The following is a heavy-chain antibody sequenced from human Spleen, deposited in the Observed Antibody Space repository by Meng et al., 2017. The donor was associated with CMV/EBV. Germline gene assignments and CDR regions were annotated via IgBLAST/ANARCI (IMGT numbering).Heavy chain of an antibody. CDR3: ARGNLRYCSGGSCGNWFDP. CDR2: INHSGST. CDR1: GGSFSGYF. D-gene: IGHD2-15*01. V-gene: IGHV4-34*01. Sequence: SETLSLTCAMTGGSFSGYFWTWIRQPPGKGLEWIGEINHSGSTNYNPSLKSRVTISVDTSKNQFSLKLSSVTAADTAVYYCARGNLRYCSGGSCGNWFDPWGQGTLVTVSS. J-gene: IGHJ5*02.